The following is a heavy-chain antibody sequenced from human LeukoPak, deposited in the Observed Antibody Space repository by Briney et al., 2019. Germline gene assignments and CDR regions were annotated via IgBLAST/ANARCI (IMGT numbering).Heavy chain of an antibody. CDR2: IYYGGST. CDR3: ASMAHSAAGFVNYYYGMDV. CDR1: GGSISSYY. J-gene: IGHJ6*02. Sequence: SETLSLICTVSGGSISSYYWSWIRQPPGRGLEWIGYIYYGGSTSYNPSLKSRVTKSIGTSKKQFSLKLTSVTAADTAVYYCASMAHSAAGFVNYYYGMDVWGQGTAVTVSS. V-gene: IGHV4-59*01. D-gene: IGHD6-13*01.